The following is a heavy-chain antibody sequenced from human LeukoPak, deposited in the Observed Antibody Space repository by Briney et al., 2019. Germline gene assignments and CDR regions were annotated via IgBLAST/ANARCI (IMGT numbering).Heavy chain of an antibody. CDR2: INPSGGST. CDR1: GYTFTSYY. D-gene: IGHD6-6*01. CDR3: ARDGIAARRGANYYGMDV. Sequence: ASVKVSCKASGYTFTSYYMHWVRQAPGQGLEWMGIINPSGGSTNYAQKFQGRVTMTRDTSTSTVYMELSSLRSEDTAVYYCARDGIAARRGANYYGMDVWGQGTTVTVSS. V-gene: IGHV1-46*01. J-gene: IGHJ6*02.